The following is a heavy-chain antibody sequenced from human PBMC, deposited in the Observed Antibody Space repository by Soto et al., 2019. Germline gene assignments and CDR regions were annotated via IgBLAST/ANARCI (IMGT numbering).Heavy chain of an antibody. CDR3: AREADFASSGYVLDY. CDR2: VTSSSSSM. Sequence: GGSLRLSCAASGFTFNRYSMNWVRQAPGKGLEWVSSVTSSSSSMLYADSVKGRFTISRDDAKDSLFLQMNSLRADDTAVYYCAREADFASSGYVLDYWGQGTLVTVSS. J-gene: IGHJ4*02. D-gene: IGHD3-22*01. V-gene: IGHV3-21*01. CDR1: GFTFNRYS.